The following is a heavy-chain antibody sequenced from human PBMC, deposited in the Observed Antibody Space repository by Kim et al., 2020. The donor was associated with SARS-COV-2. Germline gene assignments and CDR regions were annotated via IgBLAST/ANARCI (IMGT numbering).Heavy chain of an antibody. CDR3: ARSPAVRFFDY. CDR1: GFTFSSYA. D-gene: IGHD6-13*01. V-gene: IGHV3-30*04. CDR2: ISYDGSNK. Sequence: GGSLRLSCAASGFTFSSYAMHWVRQAPGKGLEWVAVISYDGSNKYYADSVKGRFTISRDNSKNTLYLQMNSLRAEDTAVYYCARSPAVRFFDYWGQGTLVTVSS. J-gene: IGHJ4*02.